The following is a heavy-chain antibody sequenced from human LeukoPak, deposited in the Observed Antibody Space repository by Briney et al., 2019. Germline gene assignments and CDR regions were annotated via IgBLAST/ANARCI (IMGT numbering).Heavy chain of an antibody. J-gene: IGHJ5*02. CDR1: GGSFSGYY. Sequence: SETLSLTCAVYGGSFSGYYWSWIRQPPGKGLEWIGEINHSGSTNYNPSLKSRVTISVDTSKNQFSLKLSSVTAADTAVYYCARGFGGAGGSWGQGTLVTVSS. CDR2: INHSGST. CDR3: ARGFGGAGGS. V-gene: IGHV4-34*01. D-gene: IGHD2-21*01.